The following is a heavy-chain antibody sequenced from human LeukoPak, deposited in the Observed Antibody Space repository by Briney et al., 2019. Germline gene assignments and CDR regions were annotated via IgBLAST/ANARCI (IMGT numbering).Heavy chain of an antibody. Sequence: ASVKVSCKASGYTFTSYYMHWVRQAPGQGLEWMGWINPNSGGTNYAQKFQGRVTMTRDTSISTAYMELSRLRSDDTAVYYCAREVVVTAIPSDYWGQGTLVTVSS. CDR3: AREVVVTAIPSDY. J-gene: IGHJ4*02. D-gene: IGHD2-21*02. CDR2: INPNSGGT. V-gene: IGHV1-2*02. CDR1: GYTFTSYY.